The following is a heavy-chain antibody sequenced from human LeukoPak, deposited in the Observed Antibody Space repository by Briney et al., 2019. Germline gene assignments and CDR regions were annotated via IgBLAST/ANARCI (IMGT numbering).Heavy chain of an antibody. CDR3: ARTKEMASISYFDS. V-gene: IGHV3-48*03. J-gene: IGHJ4*02. Sequence: GESLRLSCAASGFTFSSYEMNWVRQAPGKGLEWVSYIDSSGSNIHYADSVKGRFTISRDNAKNSLYLQMNSLRAEDTAVYYCARTKEMASISYFDSWGQGTLVTVSS. D-gene: IGHD5-24*01. CDR2: IDSSGSNI. CDR1: GFTFSSYE.